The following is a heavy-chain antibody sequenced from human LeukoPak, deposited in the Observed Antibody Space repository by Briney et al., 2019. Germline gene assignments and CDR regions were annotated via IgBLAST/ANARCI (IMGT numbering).Heavy chain of an antibody. CDR3: ASPGGSSWSSFDY. V-gene: IGHV5-51*01. Sequence: GESLKISCKGSGYSFTSYWIGGVRQMSGKGLEWMGIIYHGDSDTRYSPSFQGQVTISADKSISTAYLQWSSLKASDTAMYYCASPGGSSWSSFDYWGQGTLVTVSS. J-gene: IGHJ4*02. CDR1: GYSFTSYW. D-gene: IGHD6-13*01. CDR2: IYHGDSDT.